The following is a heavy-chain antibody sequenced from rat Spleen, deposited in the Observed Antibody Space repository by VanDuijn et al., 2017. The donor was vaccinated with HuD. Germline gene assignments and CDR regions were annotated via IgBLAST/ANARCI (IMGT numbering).Heavy chain of an antibody. J-gene: IGHJ2*01. CDR1: GFTFSDYY. CDR2: INYDGSST. CDR3: ARSVFDY. V-gene: IGHV5-7*01. Sequence: EVQLVESGGGLVQPGRSLKVSCAASGFTFSDYYMAWVRQAPKKGPEWVATINYDGSSTYYRDSVKGRFTISRDNAKSTLYLQMDSLKSEDTATYYCARSVFDYWGQGVMVTVSS.